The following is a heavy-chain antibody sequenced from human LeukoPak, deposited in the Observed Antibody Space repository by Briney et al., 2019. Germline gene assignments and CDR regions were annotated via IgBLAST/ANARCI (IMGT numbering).Heavy chain of an antibody. D-gene: IGHD1-20*01. V-gene: IGHV6-1*01. CDR1: GDSSSSNSVS. CDR3: ARRGNLNGNPFDY. J-gene: IGHJ4*02. Sequence: SQTLSLTCAMPGDSSSSNSVSGRWLRQSPSRGLEWLGRTYYRSKWSNDYAISVKSRITIKPDTSKNQFSLQLNSVTPEDTAVYYCARRGNLNGNPFDYWGQGTPVTVSS. CDR2: TYYRSKWSN.